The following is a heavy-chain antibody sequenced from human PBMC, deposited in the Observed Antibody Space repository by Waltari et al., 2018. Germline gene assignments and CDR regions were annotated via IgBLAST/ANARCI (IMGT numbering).Heavy chain of an antibody. V-gene: IGHV4-39*07. CDR3: GRDDYDILRDDFRPDTIDI. CDR2: VAASGRN. D-gene: IGHD3-9*01. J-gene: IGHJ3*02. Sequence: QLQLHESGPGLVKPSETLSVTCLVSGASISSSTFSWAWVRQSPEKGLEWMGSVAASGRNYVNWSLKRRVTISVDTSKNQISLRLSSVTAADTAVYYCGRDDYDILRDDFRPDTIDIGGQGTMVTVSS. CDR1: GASISSSTFS.